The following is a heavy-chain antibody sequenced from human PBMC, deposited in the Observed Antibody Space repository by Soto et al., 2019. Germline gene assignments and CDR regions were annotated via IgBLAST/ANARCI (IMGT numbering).Heavy chain of an antibody. CDR3: ARDRSGYSGYDYFDY. CDR1: GFTFSSYS. J-gene: IGHJ4*02. CDR2: ISSSSSYI. D-gene: IGHD5-12*01. V-gene: IGHV3-21*01. Sequence: GESLKISCAASGFTFSSYSMNWVRQAPGKGLEWVSSISSSSSYIYYADSVKGRFTISRDNAKNSLYLQMNSLRAEDTAVYYCARDRSGYSGYDYFDYWGQGTLVTVSS.